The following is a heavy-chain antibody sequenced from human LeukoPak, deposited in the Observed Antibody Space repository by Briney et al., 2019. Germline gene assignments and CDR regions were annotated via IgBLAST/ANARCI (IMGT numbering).Heavy chain of an antibody. Sequence: GGSLRLSCAASGFNIGPYAMYWVRQGPGRGVEGVSVIKADGSGTFYSDSVRGRFTTSRDNSKNSLYLQMSSLTSDDTALYYCATWAFYHNLDVWGQGTTVAVSS. CDR1: GFNIGPYA. J-gene: IGHJ6*02. V-gene: IGHV3-43*02. CDR3: ATWAFYHNLDV. D-gene: IGHD2/OR15-2a*01. CDR2: IKADGSGT.